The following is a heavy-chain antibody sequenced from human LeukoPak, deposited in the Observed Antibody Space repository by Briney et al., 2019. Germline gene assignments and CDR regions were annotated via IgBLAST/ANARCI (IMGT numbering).Heavy chain of an antibody. CDR1: GFTFSSYA. J-gene: IGHJ4*02. CDR3: AGDHGYGPLYYFDY. D-gene: IGHD1-1*01. V-gene: IGHV3-30-3*01. CDR2: ISYDGSNK. Sequence: PGGSLRLSCAASGFTFSSYAMHWVRQAPGKGLEWVAVISYDGSNKYYADSVKGRFTISRDNSKNTLYLQMNSLRAEDTAVYYCAGDHGYGPLYYFDYWGQGTLVTVSS.